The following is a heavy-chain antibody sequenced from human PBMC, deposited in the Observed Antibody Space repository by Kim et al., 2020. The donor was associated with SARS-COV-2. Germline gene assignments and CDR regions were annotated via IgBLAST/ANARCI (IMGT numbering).Heavy chain of an antibody. CDR1: GGSISSSNW. D-gene: IGHD2-15*01. V-gene: IGHV4-4*02. Sequence: SETLSLTCAVSGGSISSSNWWSWVRQPPGKGLEWIGEIYHSGSTNYNPSLKSRVTMSVDKSKNLFSLKLSSVTAADTALYFCASRAYCTGGSCYSLFWFDPWGQGTRVTVSS. CDR3: ASRAYCTGGSCYSLFWFDP. CDR2: IYHSGST. J-gene: IGHJ5*02.